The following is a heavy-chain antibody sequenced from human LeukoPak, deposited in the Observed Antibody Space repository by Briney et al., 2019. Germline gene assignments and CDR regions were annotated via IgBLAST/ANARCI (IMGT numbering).Heavy chain of an antibody. J-gene: IGHJ6*02. V-gene: IGHV3-53*01. CDR2: IYSGGST. CDR3: ARDLSGSDTAMVIYYYGMDV. Sequence: TGGSLRLSCAASGFTVSSNYMSWVRQAPGKGLEWVSVIYSGGSTYYADSVKGRFTISRDNAKNSLYLQMNSLRAEDTAVYYCARDLSGSDTAMVIYYYGMDVWGQGTTVTVSS. CDR1: GFTVSSNY. D-gene: IGHD5-18*01.